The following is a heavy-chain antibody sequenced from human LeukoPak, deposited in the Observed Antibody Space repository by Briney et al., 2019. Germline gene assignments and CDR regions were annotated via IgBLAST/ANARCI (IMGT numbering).Heavy chain of an antibody. CDR2: ISSTSSAI. D-gene: IGHD2-21*02. J-gene: IGHJ4*02. V-gene: IGHV3-48*04. Sequence: GGSLRLSCAASGFTFSSFSMNWVRQAPGKGLEWLSYISSTSSAIYYADSLKGRFTISRDNVKNSLYLQMNSLRAEDTAVYYCARVIASYGDSAYWGQGTLVTVSS. CDR1: GFTFSSFS. CDR3: ARVIASYGDSAY.